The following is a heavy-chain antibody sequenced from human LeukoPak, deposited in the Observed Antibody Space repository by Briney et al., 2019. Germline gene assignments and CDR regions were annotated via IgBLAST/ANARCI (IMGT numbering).Heavy chain of an antibody. Sequence: PSETLSLTCAVSGGSISSGGYSWSWIRQPPGKGLEWIGYIDHSGSTYYSPSLKSRVTISVDRSRNQFSLKLSSVTAADTAVYYCASSGSYGGAFDYWGQGTLVTVSS. CDR1: GGSISSGGYS. CDR2: IDHSGST. V-gene: IGHV4-30-2*01. CDR3: ASSGSYGGAFDY. J-gene: IGHJ4*02. D-gene: IGHD1-26*01.